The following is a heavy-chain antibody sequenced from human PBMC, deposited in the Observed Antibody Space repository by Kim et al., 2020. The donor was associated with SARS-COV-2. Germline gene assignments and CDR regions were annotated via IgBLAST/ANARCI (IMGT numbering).Heavy chain of an antibody. J-gene: IGHJ4*02. CDR3: ATVMGYGDYLFDY. D-gene: IGHD4-17*01. Sequence: YAQKFQGRVTMTEDTSTDTAYMELSSLRSEDTAVYYCATVMGYGDYLFDYWGQGTLVTVSS. V-gene: IGHV1-24*01.